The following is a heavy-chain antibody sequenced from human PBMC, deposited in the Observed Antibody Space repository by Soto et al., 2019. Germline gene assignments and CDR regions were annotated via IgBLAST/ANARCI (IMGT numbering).Heavy chain of an antibody. CDR2: IYPGDSDT. CDR3: ASGSETSPDYYYYYYGMDV. J-gene: IGHJ6*02. Sequence: GESLKISCKGSGYSFTSYWIGWVRQMPGKGLEWMGIIYPGDSDTRYSPSFQGQVTISADKSISTAYLQWSSLKASDHAMYYCASGSETSPDYYYYYYGMDVWGQGTTVTVSS. D-gene: IGHD1-26*01. CDR1: GYSFTSYW. V-gene: IGHV5-51*01.